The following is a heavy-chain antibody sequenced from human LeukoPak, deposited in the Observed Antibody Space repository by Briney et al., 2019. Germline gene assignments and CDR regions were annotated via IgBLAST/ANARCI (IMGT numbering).Heavy chain of an antibody. CDR3: ARGRTYATRFDY. CDR1: GFTFSSYS. J-gene: IGHJ4*02. Sequence: PGGSLRLSCAASGFTFSSYSMNWVRQAPGKGLEWVSYIGTSSNTIYYADSVKGRFTISRDNAKNSLYLQMNSLRDEDTAVYYCARGRTYATRFDYWGRGTLVTVSS. D-gene: IGHD2-2*01. CDR2: IGTSSNTI. V-gene: IGHV3-48*02.